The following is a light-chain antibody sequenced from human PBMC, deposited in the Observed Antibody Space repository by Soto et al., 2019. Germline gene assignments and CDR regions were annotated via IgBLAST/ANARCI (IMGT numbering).Light chain of an antibody. J-gene: IGKJ1*01. V-gene: IGKV3-20*01. CDR2: DAS. Sequence: TLSLSPGERATLSCRASQTVSSGYFAWYQQKPGQAPRLLIYDASSRATGIPDRFSGSGSGTAFSLTISRLEPEDFAVYYCQQYGSSPGTFGQGTKVAIK. CDR3: QQYGSSPGT. CDR1: QTVSSGY.